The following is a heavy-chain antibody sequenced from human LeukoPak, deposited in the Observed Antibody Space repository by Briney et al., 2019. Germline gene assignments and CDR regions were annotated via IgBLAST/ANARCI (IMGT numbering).Heavy chain of an antibody. CDR3: ARVARSMSSSSEDS. J-gene: IGHJ4*02. V-gene: IGHV4-61*02. CDR2: IYTSGST. D-gene: IGHD6-13*01. Sequence: SQTLSLTCTVSGGSISTGSYYWNWIRQPAGKGLEWIGRIYTSGSTNYNPSLKSRVTLSVDTSKNQFSLKLNSVTAADTAVYYCARVARSMSSSSEDSWGQGTLVAVSS. CDR1: GGSISTGSYY.